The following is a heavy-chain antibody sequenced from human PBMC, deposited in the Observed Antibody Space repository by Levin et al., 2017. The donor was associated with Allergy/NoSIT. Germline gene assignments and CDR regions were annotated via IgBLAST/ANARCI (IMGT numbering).Heavy chain of an antibody. CDR2: IKSKTDGGTT. Sequence: GESLKISCAASGFTFSNAWMSWVRQAPGKGLEWVGRIKSKTDGGTTDYAAPVKGRFTISRDDSKNTLYLQMNSLKTEDTAVYYCTTDPLLRFLEWLSDAFDIWGQGTMVTVSS. V-gene: IGHV3-15*01. D-gene: IGHD3-3*01. CDR1: GFTFSNAW. J-gene: IGHJ3*02. CDR3: TTDPLLRFLEWLSDAFDI.